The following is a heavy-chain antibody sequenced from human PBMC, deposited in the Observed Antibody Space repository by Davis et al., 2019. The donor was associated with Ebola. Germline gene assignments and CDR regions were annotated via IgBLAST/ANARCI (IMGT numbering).Heavy chain of an antibody. D-gene: IGHD6-19*01. CDR2: INPNTGGT. Sequence: AASVKVSCKTSGYTFTGYFIHWVRQAPGQGLEWMGRINPNTGGTSSPQRFQGRVTLTRDTSISTVYMELGRLQSDDTAIYYCARAYWYDSGGVNYWGQGTLVTVSS. CDR1: GYTFTGYF. J-gene: IGHJ4*02. V-gene: IGHV1-2*06. CDR3: ARAYWYDSGGVNY.